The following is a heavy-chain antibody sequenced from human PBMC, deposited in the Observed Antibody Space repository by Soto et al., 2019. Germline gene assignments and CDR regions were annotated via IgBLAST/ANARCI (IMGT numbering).Heavy chain of an antibody. CDR2: IYSGGSI. Sequence: QVQLQESGPGLVKPSQTLSLTCIVSGGSISNVNDCWSWIRQRPDKGLEWIGHIYSGGSIYNNPSXTXXVTILVDTPKNQFSLQLSSVSAADTAVYYCARGPSGDKVDYWGQGTLVTVSS. CDR1: GGSISNVNDC. V-gene: IGHV4-30-4*01. CDR3: ARGPSGDKVDY. D-gene: IGHD7-27*01. J-gene: IGHJ4*02.